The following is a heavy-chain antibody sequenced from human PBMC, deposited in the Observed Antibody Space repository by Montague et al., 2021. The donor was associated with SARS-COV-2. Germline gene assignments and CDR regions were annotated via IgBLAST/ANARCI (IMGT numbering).Heavy chain of an antibody. V-gene: IGHV3-7*03. CDR1: GFTFSSNW. J-gene: IGHJ3*02. CDR3: AKSAWGVTDAFDI. Sequence: SLRLSCAASGFTFSSNWMSWVRQAPGKGLEWVANIKPDGSAGYYVDSVKGRFTISRDNSKNTLYLQMNSLRAEDTAVYYCAKSAWGVTDAFDIWGQGTMVTVSS. CDR2: IKPDGSAG. D-gene: IGHD1-26*01.